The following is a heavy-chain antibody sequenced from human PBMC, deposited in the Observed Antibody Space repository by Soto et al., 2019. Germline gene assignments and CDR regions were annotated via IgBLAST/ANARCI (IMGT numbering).Heavy chain of an antibody. CDR3: ARGAEWLLPAYYYYYGMDV. J-gene: IGHJ6*02. D-gene: IGHD3-3*01. CDR2: MNPNSGNT. Sequence: QVQLVQSGAEVKKPGASVKVSCKASGYTFTSYDINWVRQATGQGLEWMGWMNPNSGNTGYAQKFQGRGTMTRNTSRSPAEMELRSLRSEDTAVYYCARGAEWLLPAYYYYYGMDVWGQGTTVTVSS. V-gene: IGHV1-8*01. CDR1: GYTFTSYD.